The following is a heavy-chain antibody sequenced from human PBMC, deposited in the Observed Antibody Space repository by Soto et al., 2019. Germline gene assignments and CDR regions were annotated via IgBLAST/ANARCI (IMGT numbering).Heavy chain of an antibody. V-gene: IGHV4-59*01. CDR1: GGSISSYY. J-gene: IGHJ5*02. CDR3: ASANSSSWHGYDP. D-gene: IGHD6-13*01. CDR2: IYYSGST. Sequence: PSETLPLTCTVSGGSISSYYWSWIRQPPGKGLEWIGYIYYSGSTNYNPSLKSRVTISVDTSKNQFSLKLSSVTAADTAVYYCASANSSSWHGYDPWGKGTLVTVSS.